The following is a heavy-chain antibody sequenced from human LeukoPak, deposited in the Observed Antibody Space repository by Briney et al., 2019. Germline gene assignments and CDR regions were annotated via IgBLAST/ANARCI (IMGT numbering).Heavy chain of an antibody. J-gene: IGHJ4*02. CDR2: ISGNGANT. CDR1: GFTFSNYP. V-gene: IGHV3-64D*06. Sequence: GGSLRLSCSASGFTFSNYPMHWVRQAPGKRLEYVSAISGNGANTYYADSVKGRFTISRDNSKNTLYFQMISLTPEDTAVYYCARMGGNMNWGQGTLVTVSS. CDR3: ARMGGNMN. D-gene: IGHD1-26*01.